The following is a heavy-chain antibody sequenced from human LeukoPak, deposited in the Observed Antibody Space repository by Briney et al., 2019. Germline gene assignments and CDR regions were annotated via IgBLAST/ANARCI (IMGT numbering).Heavy chain of an antibody. D-gene: IGHD2-2*02. CDR2: ISATGGST. CDR3: AKGGRECTSTTCYTLYNWFDP. J-gene: IGHJ5*02. V-gene: IGHV3-23*01. CDR1: GFTFSNYA. Sequence: GGSLRLSCAAPGFTFSNYAMSWVRQAPGKGLQWVSGISATGGSTYYADSVKGRFTISRDNSKNTLYLQMNSLRAEDTAIYYCAKGGRECTSTTCYTLYNWFDPWGQGTLVTVSS.